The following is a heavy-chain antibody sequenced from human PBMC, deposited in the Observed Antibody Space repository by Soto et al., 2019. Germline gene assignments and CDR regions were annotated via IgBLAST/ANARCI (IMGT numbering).Heavy chain of an antibody. CDR3: ARDQYRHGSGTYYVTGWDH. CDR1: GVTFTTHE. Sequence: QVQLVQSGAEVRKTGSSVKVSCRAYGVTFTTHEFSWVRQAPGQGPECMGGITPIFGTTKYAKKFQSRVTITADESTSTVYMELRSLRSDDTAVYYCARDQYRHGSGTYYVTGWDHWGQGTLVTVSS. CDR2: ITPIFGTT. D-gene: IGHD3-10*01. J-gene: IGHJ4*02. V-gene: IGHV1-69*01.